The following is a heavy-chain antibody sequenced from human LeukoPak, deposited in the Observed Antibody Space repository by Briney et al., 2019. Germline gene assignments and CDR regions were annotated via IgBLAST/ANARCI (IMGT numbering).Heavy chain of an antibody. CDR2: SRNKANSYTT. V-gene: IGHV3-72*01. D-gene: IGHD2-15*01. J-gene: IGHJ4*02. Sequence: GGSLRLSCAASGFTFSDYFMSWIRQAPGKGLEWVGRSRNKANSYTTEYAASVKGRFTISRDDSKTSLYLQMNSLKTEDTAVYYCTRTEYCSAGRCYSDYFDSWGQGTLVTVSS. CDR3: TRTEYCSAGRCYSDYFDS. CDR1: GFTFSDYF.